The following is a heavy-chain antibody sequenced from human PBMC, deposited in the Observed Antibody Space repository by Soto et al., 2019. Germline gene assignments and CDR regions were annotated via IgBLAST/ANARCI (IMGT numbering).Heavy chain of an antibody. CDR1: GFSVSSNY. CDR2: MYSGGST. J-gene: IGHJ1*01. Sequence: EVQLVESGGGLVQPGGSPRLSCAASGFSVSSNYMSWVRQAPGKGLECIAVMYSGGSTYYGDSVKGRFTISRDNSKNTLSLLLNSLRAEDTAVYYCALQTSGWLDHWGQGTLVTVSS. V-gene: IGHV3-66*04. D-gene: IGHD6-19*01. CDR3: ALQTSGWLDH.